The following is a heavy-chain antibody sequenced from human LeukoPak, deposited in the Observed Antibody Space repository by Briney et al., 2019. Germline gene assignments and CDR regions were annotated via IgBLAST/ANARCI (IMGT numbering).Heavy chain of an antibody. J-gene: IGHJ4*02. Sequence: PGGSLRLSCAASGFAVSSNYMSWVRQAPGKGLEWVSVIYSGGSTYYAVSVKGRFTISRDNSKNTLYLQMNSLRAEDTAVYYCARVLPYSSDWYSDSWGQGTLVTVSS. V-gene: IGHV3-53*01. CDR3: ARVLPYSSDWYSDS. CDR1: GFAVSSNY. CDR2: IYSGGST. D-gene: IGHD6-19*01.